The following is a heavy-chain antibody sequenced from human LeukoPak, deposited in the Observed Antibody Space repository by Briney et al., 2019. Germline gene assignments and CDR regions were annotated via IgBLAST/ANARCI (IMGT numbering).Heavy chain of an antibody. CDR1: GGSISRDY. CDR2: IYYSGTT. Sequence: SETLSLTCTVSGGSISRDYWSWLRQAPGKGLEWIGHIYYSGTTKYNLSLKGRVNMSIDTSKNQFSLNLKSVTAADTALYYCAKITGIQLWRVTDPWGQGTLVTVSS. CDR3: AKITGIQLWRVTDP. V-gene: IGHV4-59*08. J-gene: IGHJ5*02. D-gene: IGHD5-18*01.